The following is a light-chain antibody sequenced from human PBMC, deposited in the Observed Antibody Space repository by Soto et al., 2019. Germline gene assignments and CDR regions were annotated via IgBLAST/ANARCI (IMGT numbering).Light chain of an antibody. CDR2: EVS. J-gene: IGLJ3*02. CDR1: SSDVGRYNY. Sequence: QSALTQPASVSGSPGQSITISCTGTSSDVGRYNYVSWYQQHPGKAPKLMIYEVSNRPSGVSNRFSGSKSGNTASLTISGLKAEDEADYYCSSYTSSSTRVFGGGTKVTVL. CDR3: SSYTSSSTRV. V-gene: IGLV2-14*01.